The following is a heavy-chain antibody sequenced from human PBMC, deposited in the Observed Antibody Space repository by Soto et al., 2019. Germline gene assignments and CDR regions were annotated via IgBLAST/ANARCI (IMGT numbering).Heavy chain of an antibody. CDR3: ARDLRYCTNGVCYRTNWYFDL. CDR1: GYTFTSYG. J-gene: IGHJ2*01. D-gene: IGHD2-8*01. CDR2: ISAYNGNT. Sequence: QVQLVQSGAEVKKPGASVKVSCKASGYTFTSYGISWVRQAPGQGLEWMGGISAYNGNTNYAQKLQGRVTMTTDTSNSTAYMELRSLRSDDTAVYYCARDLRYCTNGVCYRTNWYFDLWGRGTLVTVSS. V-gene: IGHV1-18*01.